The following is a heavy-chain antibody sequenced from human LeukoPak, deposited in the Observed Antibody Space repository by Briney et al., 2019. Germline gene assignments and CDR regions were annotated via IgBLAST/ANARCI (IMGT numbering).Heavy chain of an antibody. CDR1: GFTFSSYS. J-gene: IGHJ4*02. V-gene: IGHV3-21*01. Sequence: GGSLRLSCAASGFTFSSYSMNWVRQAPGKGLEWVSSISSSSSYIYYADSVKGRFTISRDNAKNSLYLQMNSLRAEDTAVYYCARDRGYYDSSGYPEGYWGQGTLVTVSS. D-gene: IGHD3-22*01. CDR2: ISSSSSYI. CDR3: ARDRGYYDSSGYPEGY.